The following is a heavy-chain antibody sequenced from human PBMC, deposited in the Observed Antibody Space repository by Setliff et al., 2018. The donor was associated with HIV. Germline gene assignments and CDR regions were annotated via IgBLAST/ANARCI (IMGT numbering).Heavy chain of an antibody. V-gene: IGHV4-34*01. Sequence: SETLSLTCAVYSESLRGYYWSWIRQPPGRGLEWIGEINHSGSTNYNPSLKSRTTMSIGTSKNQFSLKLTSVTAADTAVYYCARGKRGAIAMVRGVVILVRWFDPWGQGTLVTVSS. D-gene: IGHD3-10*01. CDR3: ARGKRGAIAMVRGVVILVRWFDP. CDR1: SESLRGYY. J-gene: IGHJ5*02. CDR2: INHSGST.